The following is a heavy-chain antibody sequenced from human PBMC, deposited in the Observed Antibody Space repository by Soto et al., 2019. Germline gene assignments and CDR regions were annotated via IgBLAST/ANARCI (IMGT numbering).Heavy chain of an antibody. J-gene: IGHJ2*01. V-gene: IGHV3-30-3*01. CDR2: ISYDGSNK. Sequence: QVQLVESGGGVVQPGRSLRLSYAASGFTFSSYAMHWVRQAPGKGLEWVAVISYDGSNKYYADSVKGRFTISRDNSKNTLYLQMSSLRAEDTAVYYCASLRGDLCGGGTLVTVSS. CDR1: GFTFSSYA. CDR3: ASLRGDL.